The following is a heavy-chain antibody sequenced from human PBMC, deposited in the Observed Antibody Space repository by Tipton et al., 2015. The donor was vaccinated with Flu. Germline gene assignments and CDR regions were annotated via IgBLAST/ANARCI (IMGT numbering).Heavy chain of an antibody. CDR3: ARPTYFYGSGSSDY. CDR1: DYSISSGYY. D-gene: IGHD3-10*01. Sequence: TLSLTCTVSDYSISSGYYWGWIRQPPGKGLEWIGCISHSGRTYYNPSLKSRVTISVDTAKNQFSQRLSSVTAADTAVYYCARPTYFYGSGSSDYWGQGTLVIVSS. V-gene: IGHV4-38-2*02. J-gene: IGHJ4*02. CDR2: ISHSGRT.